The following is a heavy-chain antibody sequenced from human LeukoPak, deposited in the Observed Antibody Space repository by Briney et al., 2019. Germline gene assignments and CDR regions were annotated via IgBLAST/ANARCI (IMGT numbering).Heavy chain of an antibody. J-gene: IGHJ4*02. V-gene: IGHV3-21*01. D-gene: IGHD3-10*01. Sequence: PRRCLCLSCAPSGFTLSIYSMNWVRHAPGKGLGWVSSISSSIRHIYYADSVKGRYTISRDNAKYSLYLQMNSLRAEDTAVYFCARESPNYYGSGRIFDYWGQGTLVTVSS. CDR3: ARESPNYYGSGRIFDY. CDR2: ISSSIRHI. CDR1: GFTLSIYS.